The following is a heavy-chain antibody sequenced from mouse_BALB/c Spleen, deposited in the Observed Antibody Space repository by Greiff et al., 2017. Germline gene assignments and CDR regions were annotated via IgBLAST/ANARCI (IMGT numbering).Heavy chain of an antibody. CDR3: ARSRGNYVAWFAY. V-gene: IGHV1-54*01. CDR1: GYAFTNYL. J-gene: IGHJ3*01. D-gene: IGHD2-1*01. CDR2: INPGSGGT. Sequence: VKLQESGAELVRPGTSVKVSCKASGYAFTNYLIEWVKQRPGQGLEWIGVINPGSGGTNYNEKFKGKATLTADKSSSTAYMQLSSLTSDDSAVYFCARSRGNYVAWFAYWGQGTLVTVSA.